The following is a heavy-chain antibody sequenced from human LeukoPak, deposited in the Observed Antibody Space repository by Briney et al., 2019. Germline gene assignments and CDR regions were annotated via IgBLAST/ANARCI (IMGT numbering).Heavy chain of an antibody. V-gene: IGHV3-33*06. CDR1: GFTFGSYA. D-gene: IGHD3-22*01. CDR2: IWYDGNKK. Sequence: PGRSLRLSCAASGFTFGSYAMHWVRQAPGKGLEWVAVIWYDGNKKYYADSVKGRFTISRDNSKNTLSVEMNNLRAEDTAMYYCAKEFTYDSSEGIDYWGQGTLVTVSS. J-gene: IGHJ4*02. CDR3: AKEFTYDSSEGIDY.